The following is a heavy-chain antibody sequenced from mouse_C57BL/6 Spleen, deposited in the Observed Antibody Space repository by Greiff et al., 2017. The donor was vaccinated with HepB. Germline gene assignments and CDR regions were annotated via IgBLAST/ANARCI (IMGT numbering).Heavy chain of an antibody. J-gene: IGHJ4*01. Sequence: EVKLMESGGGLVKPGGSLKLSCAASGFTFSDYGMHWVRQAPEKGLEWVAYISSGSSTIYYADTVKGRFTISRDNAKNTLFLQMTSLRSEDTAMYYCARVYSNYDYAMDYWGQGTSVTVSS. CDR1: GFTFSDYG. CDR3: ARVYSNYDYAMDY. D-gene: IGHD2-5*01. V-gene: IGHV5-17*01. CDR2: ISSGSSTI.